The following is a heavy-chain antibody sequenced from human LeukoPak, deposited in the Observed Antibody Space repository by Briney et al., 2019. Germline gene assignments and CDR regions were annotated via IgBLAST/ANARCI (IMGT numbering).Heavy chain of an antibody. CDR2: IIPILGIA. Sequence: SVKVSCKASGGTFSSYAISWVRQAPGQGLEWMGRIIPILGIANYAQKFQGRVTITADKSTSTAYMELSSLRSEDTAVYYCARDAGIAAAGTADYWGQGTLVTASS. CDR1: GGTFSSYA. CDR3: ARDAGIAAAGTADY. V-gene: IGHV1-69*04. D-gene: IGHD6-13*01. J-gene: IGHJ4*02.